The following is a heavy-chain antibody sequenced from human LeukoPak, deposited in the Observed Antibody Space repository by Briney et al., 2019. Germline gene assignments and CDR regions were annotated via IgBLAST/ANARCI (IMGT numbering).Heavy chain of an antibody. CDR3: ARHRPNYYGSGSSNWFDP. CDR2: IYYSGST. V-gene: IGHV4-39*01. D-gene: IGHD3-10*01. Sequence: SETLSLTCTVSGGSISSSSYYWGWIRQPPGKGLEWIGSIYYSGSTYYNPSLKSRVTISVDTSKNQFSLKLSSVTAADTAVYYCARHRPNYYGSGSSNWFDPWGQGTLVTVSS. CDR1: GGSISSSSYY. J-gene: IGHJ5*02.